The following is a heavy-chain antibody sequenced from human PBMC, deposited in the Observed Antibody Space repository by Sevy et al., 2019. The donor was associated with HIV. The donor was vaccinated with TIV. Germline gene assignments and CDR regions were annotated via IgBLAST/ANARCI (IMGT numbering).Heavy chain of an antibody. V-gene: IGHV1-8*02. CDR3: AREELVTTVTQNWFDP. Sequence: ASVKVSCKASGYTFTSYGISWVRQAPGQGLEWMGWMNPNSGNTGYAQKFQGRVTMTRNTSISTAYMELSSLRSEDTAVYYCAREELVTTVTQNWFDPWGQGTLVTVSS. CDR2: MNPNSGNT. J-gene: IGHJ5*02. CDR1: GYTFTSYG. D-gene: IGHD4-17*01.